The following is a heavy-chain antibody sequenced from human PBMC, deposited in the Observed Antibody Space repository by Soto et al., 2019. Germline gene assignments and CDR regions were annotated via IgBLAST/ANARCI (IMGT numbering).Heavy chain of an antibody. CDR3: ARSKYYYDTSDYLDY. Sequence: GGSLRLSCAASGFIFSSDAMHWVRPAPGKGLEWVAVISYHGNDKYYADSVKGRFTISRDNSKNTLYLQMNSLRAEDTAVYFCARSKYYYDTSDYLDYWGQGTLVTVSS. CDR2: ISYHGNDK. CDR1: GFIFSSDA. V-gene: IGHV3-30-3*01. D-gene: IGHD3-22*01. J-gene: IGHJ4*02.